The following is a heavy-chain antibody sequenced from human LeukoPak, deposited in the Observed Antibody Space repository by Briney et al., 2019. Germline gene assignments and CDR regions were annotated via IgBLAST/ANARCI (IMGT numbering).Heavy chain of an antibody. D-gene: IGHD2-15*01. CDR3: ARVSFDSSGNKINFDY. CDR1: GGTFTSYD. V-gene: IGHV1-8*01. CDR2: MNPNSGNT. Sequence: ASVKVSCKASGGTFTSYDINWVRQATGQGLEWMGWMNPNSGNTGYAQKFQGRVTMTRNTSISTAYMELSSLRSEDTAVYYCARVSFDSSGNKINFDYWGHGTLVTVSS. J-gene: IGHJ4*01.